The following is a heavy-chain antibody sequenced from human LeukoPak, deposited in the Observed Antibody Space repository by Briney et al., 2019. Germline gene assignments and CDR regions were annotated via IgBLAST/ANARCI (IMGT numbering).Heavy chain of an antibody. CDR3: ATDRGWRTSGYYLYYFEY. CDR2: INSDGSST. CDR1: GVTFSTYW. V-gene: IGHV3-74*01. Sequence: GGSLRLSCAASGVTFSTYWMHWVRQTPGKGLVWVSRINSDGSSTNYADSVRGRFTISRDNTMDSLYLQMSSLRAEDTAVYYCATDRGWRTSGYYLYYFEYWGQGTLVTYSS. D-gene: IGHD3-3*01. J-gene: IGHJ4*02.